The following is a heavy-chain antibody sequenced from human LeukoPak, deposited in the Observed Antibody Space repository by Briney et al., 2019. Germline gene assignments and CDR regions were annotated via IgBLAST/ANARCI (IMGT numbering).Heavy chain of an antibody. V-gene: IGHV3-43*02. CDR3: AKDVDAPYYYGMDV. CDR1: GFTFDDYA. Sequence: GGSLRLSCAASGFTFDDYAMHWVRQAPGKGLEWVSLISGDGGSTYYADSVKGRFTISRGNSKNSLYLQMNSLRTEDTALYYCAKDVDAPYYYGMDVWGQGTTVTVSS. CDR2: ISGDGGST. J-gene: IGHJ6*02. D-gene: IGHD3/OR15-3a*01.